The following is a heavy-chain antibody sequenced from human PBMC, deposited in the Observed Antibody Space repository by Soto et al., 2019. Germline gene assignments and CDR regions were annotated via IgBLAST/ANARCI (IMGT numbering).Heavy chain of an antibody. CDR1: GYTFTSYG. CDR3: ARDLSAAAILYDFWSGYPGGMDV. D-gene: IGHD3-3*01. Sequence: ASVKVSCKSSGYTFTSYGIIWVRQAPGQGLEWMGWISAYNGNTNYAQKLQGRVTMTTDTSTSTAYMELRSLRSDDTAVYYCARDLSAAAILYDFWSGYPGGMDVWGQGTTVTVSS. CDR2: ISAYNGNT. J-gene: IGHJ6*02. V-gene: IGHV1-18*01.